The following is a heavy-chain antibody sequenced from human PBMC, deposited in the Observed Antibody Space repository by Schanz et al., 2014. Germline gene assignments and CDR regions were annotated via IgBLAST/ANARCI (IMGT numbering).Heavy chain of an antibody. CDR2: LTGSGRGT. J-gene: IGHJ4*02. CDR1: GFTFSTYA. D-gene: IGHD2-15*01. Sequence: EVKLLESGGHLVQPGGSLRLSCVASGFTFSTYAMSWVRQAPGKGPEWVSSLTGSGRGTYYADSVRGRFAISRDNSKNTLYLEMNSLRAEDTAVYYCVKDDRGDVVVVAANYWGQGAQVIVSS. V-gene: IGHV3-23*01. CDR3: VKDDRGDVVVVAANY.